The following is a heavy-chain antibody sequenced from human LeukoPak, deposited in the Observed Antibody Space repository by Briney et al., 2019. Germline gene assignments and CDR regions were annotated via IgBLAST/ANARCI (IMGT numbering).Heavy chain of an antibody. V-gene: IGHV3-23*01. CDR2: ISGNSGNT. CDR3: ANAVSYYFGY. Sequence: PGGSLRLSCAASGFTFSSFGMRWVRQAPGKGLEWVAAISGNSGNTYYADSVKGRFTISRDNSKNTLYLQMNSLRAEDTAVYYCANAVSYYFGYWGQGTLVTVSS. D-gene: IGHD3-16*02. J-gene: IGHJ4*02. CDR1: GFTFSSFG.